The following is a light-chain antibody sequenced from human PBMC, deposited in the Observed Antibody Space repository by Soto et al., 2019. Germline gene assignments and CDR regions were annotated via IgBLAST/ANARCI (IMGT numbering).Light chain of an antibody. V-gene: IGKV3-20*01. J-gene: IGKJ2*01. Sequence: EIVLTQSPGTLSLSPGERATLSCRASQSVSSAYLAWYQQIPGQAPRLLIYGASSRATGIPDRFSGSGSGTDFTIPLSGLEPEDSEVYYCQQSGSSSYTFGQGTKLEIK. CDR3: QQSGSSSYT. CDR2: GAS. CDR1: QSVSSAY.